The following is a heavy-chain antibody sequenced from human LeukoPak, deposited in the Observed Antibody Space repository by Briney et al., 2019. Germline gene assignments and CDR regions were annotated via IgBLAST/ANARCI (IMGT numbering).Heavy chain of an antibody. CDR3: VGGTVMDRGVDY. CDR1: GFTFSDHW. J-gene: IGHJ4*02. CDR2: IRGDGSST. Sequence: GGSLRLSCAASGFTFSDHWMHWVRLVPGKGLVWVASIRGDGSSTWYADSVKGRFTISRDSAKSTLHLQMDSLRAEDTAMYYCVGGTVMDRGVDYWGQGTLVTVSS. V-gene: IGHV3-74*01. D-gene: IGHD5-18*01.